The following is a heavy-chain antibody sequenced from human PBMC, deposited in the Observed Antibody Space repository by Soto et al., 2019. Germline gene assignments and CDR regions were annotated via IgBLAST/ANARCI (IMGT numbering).Heavy chain of an antibody. D-gene: IGHD4-17*01. Sequence: QITLKESGPTLVKPTQTLTLTCTFSGFSLTTAGAGGGWIRHPPGTALDWLALIYWNDDTRYSPSLKSRLTITKDTSKHQVVLRMTNMAPVDTATYYCAHRGYGNYPRDNWFDPWGQGILVIVSS. J-gene: IGHJ5*02. V-gene: IGHV2-5*01. CDR1: GFSLTTAGAG. CDR2: IYWNDDT. CDR3: AHRGYGNYPRDNWFDP.